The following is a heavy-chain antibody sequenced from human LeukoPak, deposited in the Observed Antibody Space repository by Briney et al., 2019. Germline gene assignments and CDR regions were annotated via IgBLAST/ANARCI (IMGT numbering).Heavy chain of an antibody. D-gene: IGHD3-3*01. Sequence: GGSLRLSCAASGFTFSSYSMNWVRQAPGKGLEWVSSISSSSSYIYYADSVKGRFTISRDNAKNSLYLQMNSLRAEDTAVYYCARAPLRFLEWPSPTDDYWGQGTLITVSS. CDR1: GFTFSSYS. CDR3: ARAPLRFLEWPSPTDDY. V-gene: IGHV3-21*01. J-gene: IGHJ4*02. CDR2: ISSSSSYI.